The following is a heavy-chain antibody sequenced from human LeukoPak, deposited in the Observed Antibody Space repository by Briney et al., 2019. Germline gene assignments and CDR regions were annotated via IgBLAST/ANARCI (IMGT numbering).Heavy chain of an antibody. V-gene: IGHV4-30-4*08. CDR1: GGSISSGDYY. CDR3: ASSPIAVAAQY. D-gene: IGHD6-19*01. CDR2: IYYSGST. J-gene: IGHJ4*02. Sequence: SQTLSLTCTVSGGSISSGDYYWSWIRQPPGKGLEWIGYIYYSGSTNYNPSLKSRVTISVDTSKNQFSLKLSSVTAADTAVYYCASSPIAVAAQYWGQGTLVTVSS.